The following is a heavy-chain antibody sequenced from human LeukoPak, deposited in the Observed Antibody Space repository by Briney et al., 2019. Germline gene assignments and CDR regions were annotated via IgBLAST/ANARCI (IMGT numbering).Heavy chain of an antibody. CDR2: IKQDGSEK. Sequence: PGGSLRLSCEASGFTFDDYGMSWVRQAPGKGLEWVANIKQDGSEKYYVDSVKGRFTISRDNAKNSLYLQMNSLRAEDTAVYYCAREEYKRGTAIPLYFDYWGQGTLVTVSS. V-gene: IGHV3-7*01. CDR1: GFTFDDYG. CDR3: AREEYKRGTAIPLYFDY. D-gene: IGHD2-21*02. J-gene: IGHJ4*02.